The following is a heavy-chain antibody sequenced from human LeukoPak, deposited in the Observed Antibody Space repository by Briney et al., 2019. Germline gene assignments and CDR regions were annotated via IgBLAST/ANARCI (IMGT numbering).Heavy chain of an antibody. J-gene: IGHJ4*02. Sequence: GGSLRLSCAASGFNFGIYWMSWVRQAPGKGQEWVAHIKEDGSAKYYVDSVKGRFTISRENAKNSVYLQMNSLRAEDTAVYYCARECGGDCYSDYWGQGTLVTVSS. CDR3: ARECGGDCYSDY. D-gene: IGHD2-21*02. CDR2: IKEDGSAK. V-gene: IGHV3-7*01. CDR1: GFNFGIYW.